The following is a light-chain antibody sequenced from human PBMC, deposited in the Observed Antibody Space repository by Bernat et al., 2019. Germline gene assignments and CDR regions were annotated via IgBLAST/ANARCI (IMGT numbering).Light chain of an antibody. CDR3: AAWDDSLNGVV. CDR1: SSNIGSNT. Sequence: QSVLTQPPSASGTPGQRVTISCSGSSSNIGSNTVNWNQQPPGTAPKLLIYSNNQRPSGVPDRFSGSKSGTSASLAISWLQSEDEADYYCAAWDDSLNGVVFGGGTKLTVL. CDR2: SNN. J-gene: IGLJ2*01. V-gene: IGLV1-44*01.